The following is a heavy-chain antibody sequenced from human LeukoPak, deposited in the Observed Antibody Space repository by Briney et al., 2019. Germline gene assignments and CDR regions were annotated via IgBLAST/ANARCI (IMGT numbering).Heavy chain of an antibody. D-gene: IGHD6-13*01. V-gene: IGHV3-23*01. Sequence: PGGSLRLSCAASGFTFSSYAMSWVRQAPGKGLEWVSSISGNSGRTYYADSVKGRFSISRDNSNNTLYLQMNSLRAEDAAVYYCAKSTSSWERVDYWGQGTPVTVSS. CDR3: AKSTSSWERVDY. CDR1: GFTFSSYA. J-gene: IGHJ4*02. CDR2: ISGNSGRT.